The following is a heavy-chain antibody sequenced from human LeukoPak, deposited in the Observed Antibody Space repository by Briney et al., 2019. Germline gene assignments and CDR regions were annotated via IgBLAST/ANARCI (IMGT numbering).Heavy chain of an antibody. D-gene: IGHD2-15*01. CDR3: AKNKGWELPAELDS. V-gene: IGHV3-23*01. J-gene: IGHJ4*02. CDR2: ISGSGGST. Sequence: PGGSLRLSCAASGFTFSSYAISWVRQAPGKGLEWVSAISGSGGSTYYADSVKGRFTISRDDAQTSVYLQLSSLRPEDTAVYYCAKNKGWELPAELDSWGQGALVIVSS. CDR1: GFTFSSYA.